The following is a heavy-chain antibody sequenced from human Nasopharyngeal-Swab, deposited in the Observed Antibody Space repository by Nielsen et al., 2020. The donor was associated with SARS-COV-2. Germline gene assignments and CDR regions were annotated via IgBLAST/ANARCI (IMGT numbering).Heavy chain of an antibody. CDR3: AKDRVDDYVWGSYYFDY. V-gene: IGHV3-30*18. J-gene: IGHJ4*02. CDR1: GFTFSSYG. CDR2: ISYDGSNK. Sequence: GESLKISCAASGFTFSSYGMHWVRQAPGKGLEWVAVISYDGSNKYYADSVKGRFTISRDNSKNTLYLQMNSLRAEDTAVYYCAKDRVDDYVWGSYYFDYWGQGTLVTVSS. D-gene: IGHD3-16*01.